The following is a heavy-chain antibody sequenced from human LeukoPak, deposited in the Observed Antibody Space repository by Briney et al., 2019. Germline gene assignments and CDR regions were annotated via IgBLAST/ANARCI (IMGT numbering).Heavy chain of an antibody. CDR2: IIPIFGTA. D-gene: IGHD6-13*01. CDR3: ARDRSIAAAGTWFDP. Sequence: ASVKVSCKASGGTFSSYAISWVRQAPGQGLEWMGGIIPIFGTANYAQKFQGRVTITTDESTSTAYMELSSLRSEDTAVYYCARDRSIAAAGTWFDPWGQGTLVTVSS. V-gene: IGHV1-69*05. CDR1: GGTFSSYA. J-gene: IGHJ5*02.